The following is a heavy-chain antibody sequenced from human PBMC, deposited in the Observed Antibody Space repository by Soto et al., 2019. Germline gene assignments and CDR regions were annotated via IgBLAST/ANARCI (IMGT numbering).Heavy chain of an antibody. CDR1: GYTFTTYD. Sequence: QVQLMQSRAEVKKPGASVKVSCKASGYTFTTYDINWVRQAPGQGLEWMGWMNPNRTNTGYAEKFQGRVTMTRDTSISTAYMELISLRYDDTAVYYCVRGGFLSHDHVIIAPATLGFDPWGQGTLVTVSS. CDR3: VRGGFLSHDHVIIAPATLGFDP. D-gene: IGHD2-2*01. CDR2: MNPNRTNT. J-gene: IGHJ5*02. V-gene: IGHV1-8*01.